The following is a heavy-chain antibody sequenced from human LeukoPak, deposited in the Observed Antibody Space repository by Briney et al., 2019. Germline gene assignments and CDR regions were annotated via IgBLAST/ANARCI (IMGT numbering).Heavy chain of an antibody. CDR1: GGSVSGYY. CDR2: VYYSGST. CDR3: ARIHRYCNGGACYVLDN. J-gene: IGHJ4*02. V-gene: IGHV4-59*02. D-gene: IGHD2-8*02. Sequence: SETLSLTCVVSGGSVSGYYWGWIRQPPGRGLEWIGYVYYSGSTNYNPSFKSRITISVDTSRNQFSLQLSSVTAADTAVYYCARIHRYCNGGACYVLDNWGQGTLVAVSS.